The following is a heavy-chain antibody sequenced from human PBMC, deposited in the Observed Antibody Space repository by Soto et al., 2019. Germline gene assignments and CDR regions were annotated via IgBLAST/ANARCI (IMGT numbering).Heavy chain of an antibody. Sequence: PSETLSLTCTVSGGSISNYYWSWIRQSPGKGLEWFGYIHYSGSTNYNPSLKSRVTISEDLSKNQFSLNLSSVTAADTAVYYCARDVAYDSSGYYYGAYFDYWGQGALVTVSS. J-gene: IGHJ4*02. CDR1: GGSISNYY. D-gene: IGHD3-22*01. V-gene: IGHV4-59*01. CDR2: IHYSGST. CDR3: ARDVAYDSSGYYYGAYFDY.